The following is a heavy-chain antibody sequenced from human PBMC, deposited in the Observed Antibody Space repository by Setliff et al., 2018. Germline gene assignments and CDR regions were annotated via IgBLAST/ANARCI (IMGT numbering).Heavy chain of an antibody. Sequence: PSETLSLTCTVSGGSISSGSYYWSWIRQPAGKGLEWIGRIYTSGSTNYNPSLKSRVTISVDTSKNQFSLKLSSVTAADTAVYYCVRGRGYSYGSTFHYYYGMDVWGQGTTVTVSS. CDR3: VRGRGYSYGSTFHYYYGMDV. D-gene: IGHD5-18*01. J-gene: IGHJ6*02. V-gene: IGHV4-61*02. CDR2: IYTSGST. CDR1: GGSISSGSYY.